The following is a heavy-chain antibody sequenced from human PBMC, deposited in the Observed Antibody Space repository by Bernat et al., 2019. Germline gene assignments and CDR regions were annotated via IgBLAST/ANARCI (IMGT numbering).Heavy chain of an antibody. J-gene: IGHJ4*02. D-gene: IGHD4-17*01. CDR3: ARHYGDYSIDY. Sequence: QVTLRESGPALVKPTQTLTLTCTFSGFSLTTGGMSVSWIRQPPGKALEWRTRIDWDDDKYYSTSLKPRLTISKDTSKNQVVLTMTNMDPVDTATYYCARHYGDYSIDYWGQGTLVTVSS. CDR2: IDWDDDK. CDR1: GFSLTTGGMS. V-gene: IGHV2-70*15.